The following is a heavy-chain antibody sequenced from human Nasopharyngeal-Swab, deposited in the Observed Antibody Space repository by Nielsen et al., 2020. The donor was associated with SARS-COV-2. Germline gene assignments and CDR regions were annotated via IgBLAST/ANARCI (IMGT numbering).Heavy chain of an antibody. CDR3: ARDLSSSSRVFDY. CDR2: ISSSSSYI. Sequence: GEFLKISCAASGFTFSSYSMNWVRQAPGKGLEWASSISSSSSYIYYADSVKGRFTISRDNAKNSLYLQMNSLRAEDTAVYYCARDLSSSSRVFDYWGQGTLVTVSS. V-gene: IGHV3-21*01. CDR1: GFTFSSYS. J-gene: IGHJ4*02. D-gene: IGHD6-13*01.